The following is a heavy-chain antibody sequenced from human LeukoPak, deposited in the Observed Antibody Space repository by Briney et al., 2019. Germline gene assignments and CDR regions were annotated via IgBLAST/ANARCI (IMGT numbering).Heavy chain of an antibody. CDR3: ARDRGELSFLY. J-gene: IGHJ4*02. V-gene: IGHV3-11*01. CDR2: ISSSGSSI. D-gene: IGHD3-16*02. Sequence: GGSLRLSCAASGFTFSDYHMSWIRQAPGKGLEWVSYISSSGSSIYYADSVKGRFTISRDNAKNSLYLQMNSLRAEDTAVYYCARDRGELSFLYWGQGTLVTVSS. CDR1: GFTFSDYH.